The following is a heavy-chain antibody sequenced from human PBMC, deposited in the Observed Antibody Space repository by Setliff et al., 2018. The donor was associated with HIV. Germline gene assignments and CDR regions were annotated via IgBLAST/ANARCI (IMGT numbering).Heavy chain of an antibody. CDR2: ISPDNANT. CDR3: AGGPDVRTGESAFDV. Sequence: GASVKVSCKSSGYTFTDYFMHWVRQAPGQGLEWMGWISPDNANTRISQKLRGSVTMTRDRSANTAYMELSRLTSADTALYFCAGGPDVRTGESAFDVWGQGTMVTVSS. CDR1: GYTFTDYF. J-gene: IGHJ3*01. V-gene: IGHV1-2*02.